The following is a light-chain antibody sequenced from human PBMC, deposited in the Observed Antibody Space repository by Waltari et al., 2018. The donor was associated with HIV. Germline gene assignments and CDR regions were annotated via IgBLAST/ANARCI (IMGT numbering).Light chain of an antibody. J-gene: IGLJ1*01. CDR2: DVA. CDR1: SSDIGIYNY. Sequence: QSVLTQPASVSGSPGQSITISCSGTSSDIGIYNYVSWYQQLPGKAPQLILYDVAKRPSEVSDRFPGSKSGNTASLTISGLQAVDEADYYCCSYTTASTYVFGTGTTVTVL. V-gene: IGLV2-14*03. CDR3: CSYTTASTYV.